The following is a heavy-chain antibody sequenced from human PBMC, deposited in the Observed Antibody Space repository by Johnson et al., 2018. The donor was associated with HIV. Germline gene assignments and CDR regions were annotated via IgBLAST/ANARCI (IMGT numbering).Heavy chain of an antibody. CDR1: GFTFSSYA. CDR3: ARVLRLPRLGAFDI. Sequence: EMQLVESGGGLVQPGGSLRLSCAASGFTFSSYAMSWVRQAPGKGLEWVSVINNSGGGTYYADSVRGQFTISRDNSKNTLYLQMNSLRAEDTAIYYCARVLRLPRLGAFDIWGQGTMVTVSS. J-gene: IGHJ3*02. CDR2: INNSGGGT. V-gene: IGHV3-23*04. D-gene: IGHD5-12*01.